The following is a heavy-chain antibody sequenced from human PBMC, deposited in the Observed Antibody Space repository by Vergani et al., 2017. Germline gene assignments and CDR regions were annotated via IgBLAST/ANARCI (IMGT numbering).Heavy chain of an antibody. CDR1: GGSISSYY. V-gene: IGHV4-59*01. CDR3: AIDVTGFDY. D-gene: IGHD1-20*01. J-gene: IGHJ4*02. CDR2: IYYSGST. Sequence: QVQLQESGPGLVKPSETLSLTCTVSGGSISSYYWSWIRQPPGKGLEWIGYIYYSGSTNYNPSLKSRVTISVDTSKNQFSLKLSSVTAADTAVYYCAIDVTGFDYWGQGTLVTVSS.